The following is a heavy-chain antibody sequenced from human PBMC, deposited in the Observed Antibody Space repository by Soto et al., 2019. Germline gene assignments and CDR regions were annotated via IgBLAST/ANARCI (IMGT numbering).Heavy chain of an antibody. CDR2: FDPEDGET. D-gene: IGHD3-10*01. J-gene: IGHJ4*02. CDR1: GYDFTRYF. V-gene: IGHV1-24*01. CDR3: ATAGLVVNYYGSGSYYPY. Sequence: ASVKVSCKTSGYDFTRYFIHWVRQAPGKGLEWMGGFDPEDGETIYAQKFQGRVTMTEDTSTDTAYMELSSLRSEDTAVYYCATAGLVVNYYGSGSYYPYWGQGTLVTVSS.